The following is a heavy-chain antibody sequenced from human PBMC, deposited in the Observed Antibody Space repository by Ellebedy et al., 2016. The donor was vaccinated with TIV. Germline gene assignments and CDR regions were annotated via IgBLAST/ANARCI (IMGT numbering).Heavy chain of an antibody. CDR3: ARDLYDILTGHGGYFDY. D-gene: IGHD3-9*01. Sequence: GSLRLSCTVSGGSISSYFWSWIRQPPGKGLEWIGYIYYSGNTKYNPSLESRVTMSVDTSKNQFSLKLTSVTAADTAVYYCARDLYDILTGHGGYFDYWGQGSLVTVSS. J-gene: IGHJ4*02. V-gene: IGHV4-59*01. CDR2: IYYSGNT. CDR1: GGSISSYF.